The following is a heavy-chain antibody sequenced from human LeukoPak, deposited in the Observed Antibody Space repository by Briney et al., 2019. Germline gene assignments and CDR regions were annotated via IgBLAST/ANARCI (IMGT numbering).Heavy chain of an antibody. D-gene: IGHD2-8*01. V-gene: IGHV3-30*04. CDR3: VREGGVQPFS. CDR2: MSHDKIKE. J-gene: IGHJ5*02. CDR1: GFTFSVYA. Sequence: GRSLRLSCAASGFTFSVYAMHWVRKAPGKGMEWVAFMSHDKIKEFYADSVKGRFTISRDNSKNILFLQLNSLRLDDTAVYYCVREGGVQPFSWGQGTLVTVSS.